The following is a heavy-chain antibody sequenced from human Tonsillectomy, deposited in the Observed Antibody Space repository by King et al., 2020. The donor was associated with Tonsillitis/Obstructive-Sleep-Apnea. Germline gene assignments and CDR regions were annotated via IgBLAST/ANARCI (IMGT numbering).Heavy chain of an antibody. D-gene: IGHD6-19*01. J-gene: IGHJ4*02. CDR3: AATIAVPGTGLDY. V-gene: IGHV3-53*01. CDR2: IYRGGGT. CDR1: GFPVSSNY. Sequence: VQLVESGGGLIQPGGSLRLSCAASGFPVSSNYMNWVRQAPGKGLEWVSVIYRGGGTYYTDSVKGRFTISRDNSKNTLYLQMNSLRAEDTAVYYCAATIAVPGTGLDYWGQGTLVTVSS.